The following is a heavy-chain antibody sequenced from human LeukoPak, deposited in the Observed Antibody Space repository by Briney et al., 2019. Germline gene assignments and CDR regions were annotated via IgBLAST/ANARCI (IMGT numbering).Heavy chain of an antibody. CDR3: ATVFRGSFYGS. V-gene: IGHV3-15*01. J-gene: IGHJ5*02. Sequence: GGSLRLSCAGSGFIFSNAWMTWVRQAPGKGLDWVGRIQSKAHAETTEYATPVKDRFIISRDDSKATVSLQMNSLKVEDTGVYYCATVFRGSFYGSWGQGTLVTVSS. CDR2: IQSKAHAETT. CDR1: GFIFSNAW. D-gene: IGHD2/OR15-2a*01.